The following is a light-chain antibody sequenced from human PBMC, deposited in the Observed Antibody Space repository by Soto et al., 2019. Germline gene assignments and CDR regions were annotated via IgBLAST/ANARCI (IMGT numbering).Light chain of an antibody. CDR1: QSVSGN. J-gene: IGKJ1*01. CDR3: QQYGSSGT. CDR2: SAS. V-gene: IGKV3-20*01. Sequence: EIVMTQFPATLSVSPGERATLSCRASQSVSGNLAWYQQKPGQAPRLLIYSASTRATGIPDRFSGSGSGTDFTLTISRLEPEDFAVYYCQQYGSSGTFGQGTKVDIK.